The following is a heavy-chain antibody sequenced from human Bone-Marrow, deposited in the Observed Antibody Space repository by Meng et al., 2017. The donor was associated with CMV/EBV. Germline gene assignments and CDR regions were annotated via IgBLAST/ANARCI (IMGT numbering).Heavy chain of an antibody. V-gene: IGHV1-2*02. J-gene: IGHJ6*02. CDR2: INPNSGGT. CDR1: GYTFTSYG. D-gene: IGHD2-2*01. CDR3: ANRGDGYCSSTSCYRYYYYGMDV. Sequence: ASVKVSCKASGYTFTSYGISWVRQAPGQGLEWMGWINPNSGGTNYAQKFQGRVTMTRDTSISTAYMELSRLRSDDTAVYYCANRGDGYCSSTSCYRYYYYGMDVWGQGTTVTVSS.